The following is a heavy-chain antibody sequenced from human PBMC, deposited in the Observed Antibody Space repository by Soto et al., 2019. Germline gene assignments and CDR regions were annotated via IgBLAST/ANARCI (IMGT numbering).Heavy chain of an antibody. J-gene: IGHJ6*02. V-gene: IGHV6-1*01. CDR1: GDSVSSNSAA. CDR3: ARDLYKSLTTVVTPPSGTYYYYYGMDV. CDR2: TYYRSKWYN. Sequence: SQTLSLTCAISGDSVSSNSAAWNWIRPSPSRGLEWLGRTYYRSKWYNDYAVSVKSRITINPDTSKNQFSLHLNSVTPEDTAVYYCARDLYKSLTTVVTPPSGTYYYYYGMDVWGQGTTVTVSS. D-gene: IGHD4-17*01.